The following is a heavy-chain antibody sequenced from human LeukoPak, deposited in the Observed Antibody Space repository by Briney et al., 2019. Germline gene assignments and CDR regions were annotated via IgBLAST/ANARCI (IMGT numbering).Heavy chain of an antibody. CDR2: IYYSGST. CDR1: GGSISSSSYY. V-gene: IGHV4-39*01. CDR3: ARLMLGYCSSTSCSADYPFDY. Sequence: SETLSLTCTVSGGSISSSSYYWGWIRQPPGKGLEWIGSIYYSGSTYYNPSLKSRVTISVDTSKNQFSLKLSSVTAADTAVYYCARLMLGYCSSTSCSADYPFDYWGQGTLVTVFS. J-gene: IGHJ4*02. D-gene: IGHD2-2*01.